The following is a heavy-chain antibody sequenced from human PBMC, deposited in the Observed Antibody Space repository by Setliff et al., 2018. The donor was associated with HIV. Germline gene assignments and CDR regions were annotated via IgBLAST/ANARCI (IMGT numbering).Heavy chain of an antibody. J-gene: IGHJ4*02. CDR1: GFTFSDYY. CDR2: ISSSSTI. CDR3: VRDYMWAFDY. Sequence: PGGSLRLSCAASGFTFSDYYMNWVRQAPGKGLEWVSSISSSSTIYYADSVKGRFTISREDAKNSLYLQMNNLRAEDTAVYYCVRDYMWAFDYWGQGTLVTVSS. V-gene: IGHV3-11*04. D-gene: IGHD1-26*01.